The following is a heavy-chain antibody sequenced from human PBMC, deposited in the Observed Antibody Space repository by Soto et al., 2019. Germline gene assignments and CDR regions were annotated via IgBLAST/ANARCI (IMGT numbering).Heavy chain of an antibody. Sequence: PSETLSLTCTVSGGSISSYYWSWIRQPPGKGLEWIGYTYYSGSTNYNPSLKSRVTISVDTSKNQFSLKLSSVTAADTAVYYCARQARIAARPAEFDYWGQGTLVTVSS. J-gene: IGHJ4*02. CDR2: TYYSGST. CDR3: ARQARIAARPAEFDY. D-gene: IGHD6-6*01. CDR1: GGSISSYY. V-gene: IGHV4-59*08.